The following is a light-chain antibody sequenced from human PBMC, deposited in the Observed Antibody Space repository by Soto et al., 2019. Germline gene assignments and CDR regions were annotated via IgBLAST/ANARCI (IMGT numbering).Light chain of an antibody. CDR1: QGINNY. CDR3: LQHNSYPIT. V-gene: IGKV1-17*03. Sequence: DIQRTQAPSAMSASVGDRVTITCRASQGINNYLAWFQQKPGKVPKRLIYGASSLQSGVPSRFSGSGSGTEFTLTISSLQPEDFATYYCLQHNSYPITFGQRTRPE. J-gene: IGKJ5*01. CDR2: GAS.